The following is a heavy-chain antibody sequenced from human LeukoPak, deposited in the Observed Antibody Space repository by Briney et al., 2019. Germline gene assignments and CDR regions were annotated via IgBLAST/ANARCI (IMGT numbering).Heavy chain of an antibody. CDR3: AKDGVPYYYGSGSYYGY. J-gene: IGHJ4*02. V-gene: IGHV3-48*04. CDR1: GFTFSSYS. D-gene: IGHD3-10*01. CDR2: ISSSSSTI. Sequence: GGSLRLSCAASGFTFSSYSMNWVRQAPGKGLEWVSYISSSSSTIYYADSVKGRFTISRDNAKNSLYLQMNSLRAEDTAVYYCAKDGVPYYYGSGSYYGYWGQGTLVTVSS.